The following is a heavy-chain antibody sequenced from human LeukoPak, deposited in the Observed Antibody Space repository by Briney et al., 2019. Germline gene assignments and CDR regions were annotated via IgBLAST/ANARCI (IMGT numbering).Heavy chain of an antibody. CDR1: GFTFSSYS. D-gene: IGHD3-9*01. V-gene: IGHV3-21*01. CDR2: ISGSSSYI. Sequence: GGSLRLSCAASGFTFSSYSMNWVRQAPGKGLEWVSSISGSSSYIYYADSVTGRFTISRDNAKNSLYLQMNRLRAEDTAVYYCAREYYDLLDTWEGPSVRGDFDPWGQGTLVTVYS. J-gene: IGHJ5*02. CDR3: AREYYDLLDTWEGPSVRGDFDP.